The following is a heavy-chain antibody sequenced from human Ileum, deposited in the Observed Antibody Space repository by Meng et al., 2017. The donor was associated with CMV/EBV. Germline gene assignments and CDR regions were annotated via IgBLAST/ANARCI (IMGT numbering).Heavy chain of an antibody. CDR2: INHRGNT. Sequence: VPLQQWGARLLKPSETLSLMCAVQGSAFSDYYWTWIRQFPGKGLEWIGEINHRGNTNYNPSLKSRVTISIDTSRNQFSLKLTSVTATDKAVYYCARASPQRRFLSYWGQGTLVTVSS. CDR1: GSAFSDYY. J-gene: IGHJ4*02. D-gene: IGHD3-3*01. V-gene: IGHV4-34*01. CDR3: ARASPQRRFLSY.